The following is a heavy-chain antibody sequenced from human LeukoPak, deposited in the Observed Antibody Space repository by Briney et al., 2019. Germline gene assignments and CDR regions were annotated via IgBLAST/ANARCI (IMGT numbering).Heavy chain of an antibody. Sequence: SETLSLTCTVSGGSISSSSYYWGWIRQPPGKGLEWIGSIYYSGSTYYNPSLKSRVTISVDTSKNQFSLKLSSVTAADTAVYYCARDGNGLVLTETPDDASWDAFDIWGQGTMVTVSS. V-gene: IGHV4-39*07. CDR3: ARDGNGLVLTETPDDASWDAFDI. CDR2: IYYSGST. J-gene: IGHJ3*02. D-gene: IGHD6-19*01. CDR1: GGSISSSSYY.